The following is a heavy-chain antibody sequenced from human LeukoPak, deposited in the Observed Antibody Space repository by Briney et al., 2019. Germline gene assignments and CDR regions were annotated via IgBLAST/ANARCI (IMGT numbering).Heavy chain of an antibody. CDR1: GFTFSTYP. D-gene: IGHD5-24*01. V-gene: IGHV3-21*04. Sequence: GGSLRLSCAASGFTFSTYPMNWVRQAPGKGLQWVSSIGGSGSSIYYADSLKGRFTISRDNAKNSLYLQMNSLRAEDTAVYYCARKCRDGYNWYYGMDVWGQGTTVTVSS. CDR2: IGGSGSSI. J-gene: IGHJ6*02. CDR3: ARKCRDGYNWYYGMDV.